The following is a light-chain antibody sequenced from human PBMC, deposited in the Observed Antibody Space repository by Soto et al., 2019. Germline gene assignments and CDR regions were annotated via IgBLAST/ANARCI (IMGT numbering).Light chain of an antibody. Sequence: DIVMTQSPDSLSVSLVQMSTINFMSSHTVLYSSNNKNYLAWYLQKPGQSPQLLIYLGSNRASGVPDRFSGSGSGTDFTLKISRVEAEDVGVYYCMQAIQTPPTFGQGTRLEI. CDR3: MQAIQTPPT. CDR1: HTVLYSSNNKNY. V-gene: IGKV2-28*01. CDR2: LGS. J-gene: IGKJ5*01.